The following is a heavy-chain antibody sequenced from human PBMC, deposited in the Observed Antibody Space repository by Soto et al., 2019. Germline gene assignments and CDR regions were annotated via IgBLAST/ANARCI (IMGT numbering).Heavy chain of an antibody. CDR1: GFTFSTYA. Sequence: EVQLLESGGGLVQPGGSLRLSCAASGFTFSTYAMNWVRQAPGNGLEWVSAISGSGGSIHYADSVKGRFTISRDNSKNTLYLQMNSLRDEDTAVYDCVKGYWKGDVWGQGTTVTVSS. V-gene: IGHV3-23*01. D-gene: IGHD1-1*01. CDR3: VKGYWKGDV. CDR2: ISGSGGSI. J-gene: IGHJ6*02.